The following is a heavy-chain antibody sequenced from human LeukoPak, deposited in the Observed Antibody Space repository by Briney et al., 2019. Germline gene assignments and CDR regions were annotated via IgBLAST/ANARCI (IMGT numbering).Heavy chain of an antibody. CDR2: FYHGGST. CDR1: GYSLSTGYY. J-gene: IGHJ5*02. Sequence: SETLSLTCTVSGYSLSTGYYWDWIRQPPGKGLEWIGTFYHGGSTYYKPSLKSRVTISVDTSKNQFSLNLTSVTAADTAVYYCARDNSVRDEAWWFNPWGQGTLVTVSS. CDR3: ARDNSVRDEAWWFNP. D-gene: IGHD5-24*01. V-gene: IGHV4-38-2*02.